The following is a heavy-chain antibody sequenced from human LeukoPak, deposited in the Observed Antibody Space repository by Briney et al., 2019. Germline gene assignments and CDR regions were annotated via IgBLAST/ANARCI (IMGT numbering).Heavy chain of an antibody. V-gene: IGHV3-7*01. D-gene: IGHD3-22*01. Sequence: GGSLRLSCTASGFTLSSYWMSWVRQAPGKGLEWVANIKEDGSEKYYVDSVKGRFTISRDNAKNSLYLQMNSLRAEDTAVYYCARDGSGSSGYYYGGFDYWGQGTLVIVSS. J-gene: IGHJ4*02. CDR2: IKEDGSEK. CDR1: GFTLSSYW. CDR3: ARDGSGSSGYYYGGFDY.